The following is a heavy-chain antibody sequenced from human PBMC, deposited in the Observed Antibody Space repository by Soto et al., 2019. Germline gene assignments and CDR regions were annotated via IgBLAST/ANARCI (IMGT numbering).Heavy chain of an antibody. Sequence: QIQLVESGGGVVQPGRSLRLSCTASGFTFNSYGFNWVSQAPGKGLEWVAVIWYDGNTKYYADSVKGRFTISRDNLRSTVYLQMNSLTAEDTAVYYCARPLVAPVAGPYYDGMDVWGQGTTVTVSS. J-gene: IGHJ6*02. D-gene: IGHD6-19*01. CDR2: IWYDGNTK. CDR3: ARPLVAPVAGPYYDGMDV. CDR1: GFTFNSYG. V-gene: IGHV3-33*01.